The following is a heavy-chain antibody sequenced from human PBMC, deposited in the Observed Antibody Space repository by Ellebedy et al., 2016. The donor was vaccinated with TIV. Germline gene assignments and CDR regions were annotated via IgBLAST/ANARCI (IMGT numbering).Heavy chain of an antibody. CDR1: GPSVTGYY. V-gene: IGHV4-34*01. CDR3: VKHVSIVGPSELDL. CDR2: VHHSGGT. D-gene: IGHD1-26*01. Sequence: SETLSLTXPIYGPSVTGYYWSFIRQSPGMGLEWLGEVHHSGGTNYNPSLKGRVTISLDTSQNQASLNVNSVTATDTATYYCVKHVSIVGPSELDLWGQGTLVTVSS. J-gene: IGHJ5*02.